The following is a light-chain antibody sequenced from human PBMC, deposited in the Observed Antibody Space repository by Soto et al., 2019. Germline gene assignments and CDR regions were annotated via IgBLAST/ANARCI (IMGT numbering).Light chain of an antibody. V-gene: IGLV2-14*01. CDR3: SSYTSSSTLIV. CDR1: SSDVGGYNY. J-gene: IGLJ1*01. Sequence: ALTQPASVSGSPGQSITISCTGTSSDVGGYNYVSWYQQHPGKAPKLMIYEVSNRPSGVSNRFSGSKSGNTASLTISGLQAEDEADYYCSSYTSSSTLIVFGTGTKVTVL. CDR2: EVS.